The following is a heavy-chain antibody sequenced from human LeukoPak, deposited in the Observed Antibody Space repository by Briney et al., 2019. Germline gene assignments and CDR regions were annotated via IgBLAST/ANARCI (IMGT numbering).Heavy chain of an antibody. Sequence: GGSLILSCAASGFRFSGYWMHWVRQAPGKGLVWVSLINTDGGRTAYADSVKGRFTISSDNAKNTLYLQMNSLRAEDTAVYYCVRGVGVSRFNYLDSWGQGTLVIDSS. CDR3: VRGVGVSRFNYLDS. V-gene: IGHV3-74*01. D-gene: IGHD6-13*01. CDR1: GFRFSGYW. CDR2: INTDGGRT. J-gene: IGHJ4*02.